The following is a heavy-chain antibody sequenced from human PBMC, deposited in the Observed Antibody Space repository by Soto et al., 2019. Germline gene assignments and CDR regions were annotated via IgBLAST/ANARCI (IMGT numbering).Heavy chain of an antibody. V-gene: IGHV4-59*08. CDR2: IYYSGST. CDR1: GGSITSYY. CDR3: ARLGDRYSSGVFDM. J-gene: IGHJ3*02. D-gene: IGHD5-18*01. Sequence: QVQLQESGPGLVKPSETLSLTCTVSGGSITSYYWSWIRQPPGKGLEWIGYIYYSGSTNYNPSLKRRVTISVDTSKNQFSLKLSSVTAADTAVYYCARLGDRYSSGVFDMWGQRTMVTVSS.